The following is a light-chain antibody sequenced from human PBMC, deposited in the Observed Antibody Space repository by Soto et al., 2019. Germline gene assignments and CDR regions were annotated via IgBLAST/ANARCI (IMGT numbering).Light chain of an antibody. CDR2: AAS. CDR3: QQSSSSPPIT. CDR1: QGISSA. V-gene: IGKV1-39*01. J-gene: IGKJ5*01. Sequence: IQLTQSPSSLSASVRDRFTIGGRASQGISSALAWYQQKPGKAPKLLIYAASSLQSGVPSRFSGSGSGTDFTLTISSLQPEDFATYYCQQSSSSPPITFGQGTRLEI.